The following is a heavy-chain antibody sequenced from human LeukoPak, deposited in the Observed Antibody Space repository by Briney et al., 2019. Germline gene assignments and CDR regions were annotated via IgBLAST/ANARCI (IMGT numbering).Heavy chain of an antibody. CDR2: ISSNGGST. CDR3: VRLGYDSSGYYYLGGDY. J-gene: IGHJ4*02. V-gene: IGHV3-64D*09. Sequence: PGGSLRLSCSASGFTFSGYAMHWVRQAPGKGLESVSSISSNGGSTYYVDSVRGRFTISRDNSKNTLYLQMSSLRAEDTAVYYCVRLGYDSSGYYYLGGDYWGQGTLVTVSS. D-gene: IGHD3-22*01. CDR1: GFTFSGYA.